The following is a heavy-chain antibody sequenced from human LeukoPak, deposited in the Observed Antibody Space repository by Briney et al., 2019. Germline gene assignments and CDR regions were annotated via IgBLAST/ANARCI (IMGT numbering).Heavy chain of an antibody. CDR3: ARQGRGAVAANWYFDL. V-gene: IGHV4-59*08. Sequence: SETLSPTCTVSGGFISSYYWSWIRQPPGKGLEWIGYIYYSGSTNYNPSLKSRVTISVDTSKNQFSLKLSSVTAADTAVYYCARQGRGAVAANWYFDLWGRGTLVTVSS. D-gene: IGHD6-19*01. CDR2: IYYSGST. CDR1: GGFISSYY. J-gene: IGHJ2*01.